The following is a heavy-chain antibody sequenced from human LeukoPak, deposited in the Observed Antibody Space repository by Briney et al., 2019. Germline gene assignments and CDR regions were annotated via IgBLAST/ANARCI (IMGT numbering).Heavy chain of an antibody. J-gene: IGHJ4*02. CDR3: ARSDYYGSGSFGPSIFDY. CDR1: GGSFSGYY. V-gene: IGHV4-34*01. Sequence: SETLSLTCAVYGGSFSGYYWSWIRQPPGKGLEWIGEINHSGSTNYNPSLKSRVTISVDTSKNQFSLKLSSVTAADTAVYYCARSDYYGSGSFGPSIFDYWGQGTLVTVSS. CDR2: INHSGST. D-gene: IGHD3-10*01.